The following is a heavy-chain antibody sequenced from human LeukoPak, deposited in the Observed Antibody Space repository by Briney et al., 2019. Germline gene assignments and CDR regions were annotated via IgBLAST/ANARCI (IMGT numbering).Heavy chain of an antibody. J-gene: IGHJ6*04. Sequence: SQTLSLTCTVSGGSISSGDYYWSWIRQPPGKGLEWIGYIYYSGSTYYNPSLKSRATISVDTSKNQFSLKLSSVTAADTAVYYCARDSSSWYSYGMDVWGKGTTVTVSS. V-gene: IGHV4-30-4*01. D-gene: IGHD6-13*01. CDR1: GGSISSGDYY. CDR2: IYYSGST. CDR3: ARDSSSWYSYGMDV.